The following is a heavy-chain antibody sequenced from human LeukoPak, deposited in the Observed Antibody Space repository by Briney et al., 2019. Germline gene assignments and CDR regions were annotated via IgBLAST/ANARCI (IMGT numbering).Heavy chain of an antibody. V-gene: IGHV4-59*01. Sequence: SETLSLTCTVSGGSISSYYWSWIRQPPGKGLEWIGYIYYSGSTIYNPSLKSRVTISVDTSKNQFSLKLSSVTAADTAVYYCARVIPGYYYYYGMDVWGQGTTVTVSS. CDR3: ARVIPGYYYYYGMDV. D-gene: IGHD1-14*01. CDR1: GGSISSYY. J-gene: IGHJ6*02. CDR2: IYYSGST.